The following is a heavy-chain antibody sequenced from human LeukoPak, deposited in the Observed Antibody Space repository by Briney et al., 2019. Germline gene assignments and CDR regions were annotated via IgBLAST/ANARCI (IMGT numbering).Heavy chain of an antibody. CDR3: ARGSNWNPYDY. Sequence: SETLSLTCTVSRGSISSAGYYWSWIRQPAGKGLEWIGRVYTSGRTNYIPSLKSRVTISLDTSNKQFSLKLSSVTAADTAVYYCARGSNWNPYDYWGQGTLVTVSS. CDR2: VYTSGRT. CDR1: RGSISSAGYY. V-gene: IGHV4-61*02. J-gene: IGHJ4*02. D-gene: IGHD1-1*01.